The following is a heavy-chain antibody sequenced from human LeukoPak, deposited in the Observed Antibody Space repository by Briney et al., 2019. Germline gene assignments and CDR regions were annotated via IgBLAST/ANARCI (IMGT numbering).Heavy chain of an antibody. CDR3: AREALGGDRYSPLGRAQNFQH. Sequence: GGSLRLSCAASGFTVSSNYMSWVRQAPGKGLEWVSVIYSGGSTYYADSVKGRFTISRDNSKNTLYLQMNSLRAEDTAVYYCAREALGGDRYSPLGRAQNFQHWGQGNLVTVSS. D-gene: IGHD2-21*02. CDR1: GFTVSSNY. J-gene: IGHJ1*01. V-gene: IGHV3-66*01. CDR2: IYSGGST.